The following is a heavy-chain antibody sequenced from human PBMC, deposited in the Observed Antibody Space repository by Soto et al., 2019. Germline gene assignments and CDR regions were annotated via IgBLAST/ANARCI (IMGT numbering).Heavy chain of an antibody. V-gene: IGHV6-1*01. D-gene: IGHD6-13*01. Sequence: QTLSLACAISGDSVSGNSATWNWIRQSPSRGLEWLGRTYYRSKWYSDYAVSVKSRITINPDTSKNQFSLQLNSVTPEDTAVYYCAKDIGSSGWYWSATRDYWGQGTLVTVSS. CDR1: GDSVSGNSAT. CDR3: AKDIGSSGWYWSATRDY. J-gene: IGHJ4*02. CDR2: TYYRSKWYS.